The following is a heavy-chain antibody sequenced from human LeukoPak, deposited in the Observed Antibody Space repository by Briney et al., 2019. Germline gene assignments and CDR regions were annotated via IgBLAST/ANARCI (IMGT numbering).Heavy chain of an antibody. CDR1: AFTFSSHW. CDR2: IKQDGSEK. J-gene: IGHJ4*02. CDR3: ARARYLDS. V-gene: IGHV3-7*01. Sequence: PGGSLRLSCAASAFTFSSHWMNWVRQAPGKGLEWVANIKQDGSEKYYVESVKGRFTISRDNAKNSLYLQMNSLRAEDTAVCYCARARYLDSWGQGTLVTVSS.